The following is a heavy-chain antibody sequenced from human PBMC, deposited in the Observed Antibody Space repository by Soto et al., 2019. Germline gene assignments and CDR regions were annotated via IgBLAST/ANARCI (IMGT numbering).Heavy chain of an antibody. CDR3: ARVRCGGDCYYDGFDL. Sequence: ASVKVSCKASGFTFTSYYFHWVRQAPGQGLEWMGVLNPSTGTTTYAQKFQGRATMTRDKSTSTVYMELSSLRSEDTAMYYCARVRCGGDCYYDGFDLWGQGTMVTVSS. J-gene: IGHJ3*01. CDR2: LNPSTGTT. CDR1: GFTFTSYY. V-gene: IGHV1-46*01. D-gene: IGHD2-21*02.